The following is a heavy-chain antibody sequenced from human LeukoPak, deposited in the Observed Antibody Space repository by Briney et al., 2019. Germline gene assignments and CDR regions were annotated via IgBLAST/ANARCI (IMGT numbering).Heavy chain of an antibody. CDR2: IFYSGTT. CDR3: ARTYCSGGSCHFDY. J-gene: IGHJ4*02. V-gene: IGHV4-59*08. Sequence: KSSETLSLTCTASGGSIRSYYWSWIRQPPGKRLEWVGYIFYSGTTDSNPSLKSRVTISVDTSKNQFSLKLSSVTAADTAVYYCARTYCSGGSCHFDYWGQGTLVTVSS. CDR1: GGSIRSYY. D-gene: IGHD2-15*01.